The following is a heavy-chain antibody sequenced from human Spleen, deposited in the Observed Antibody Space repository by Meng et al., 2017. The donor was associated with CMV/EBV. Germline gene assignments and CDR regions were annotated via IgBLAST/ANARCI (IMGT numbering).Heavy chain of an antibody. D-gene: IGHD2-15*01. Sequence: GECGGGVVHPGGSLILSSASLGVTFDDYTMHWVRQAPGKGLEWVSLISWDGGSTYYADSVKGRFTISRDNSKNSLYLQMNSLRTEDTALYYCAKGVAATLDYWGQGTLVTVSS. CDR2: ISWDGGST. CDR1: GVTFDDYT. J-gene: IGHJ4*02. CDR3: AKGVAATLDY. V-gene: IGHV3-43*01.